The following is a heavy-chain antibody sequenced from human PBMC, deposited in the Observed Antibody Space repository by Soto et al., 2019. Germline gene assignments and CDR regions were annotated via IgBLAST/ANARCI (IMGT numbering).Heavy chain of an antibody. Sequence: SVKVSCKASGGTFSSYAISWVRQAPGQGLEWMGGIIPIFGTANYAQKFQGRVTITADESTSTAYMELSSQRSEDTAVYYCARGGGSESYKTWLDYWGQGTLITVSS. V-gene: IGHV1-69*13. CDR2: IIPIFGTA. CDR3: ARGGGSESYKTWLDY. D-gene: IGHD1-26*01. J-gene: IGHJ4*02. CDR1: GGTFSSYA.